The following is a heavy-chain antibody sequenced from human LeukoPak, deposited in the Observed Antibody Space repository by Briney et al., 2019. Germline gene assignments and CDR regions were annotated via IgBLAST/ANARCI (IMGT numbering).Heavy chain of an antibody. CDR2: INHSGST. Sequence: PSETLSLTCAVYGGSFSGYYWSWIRQPPGKGLEWIGEINHSGSTNYNPSLKSRVTISVDTSKTQFSLRLSSVTAADTAMYYCARLWYTSGWSDYWGQGTLVTVSS. V-gene: IGHV4-34*01. CDR3: ARLWYTSGWSDY. J-gene: IGHJ4*02. D-gene: IGHD6-19*01. CDR1: GGSFSGYY.